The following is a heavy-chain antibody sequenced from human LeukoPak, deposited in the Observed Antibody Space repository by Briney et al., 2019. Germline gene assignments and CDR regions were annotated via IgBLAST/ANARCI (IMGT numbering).Heavy chain of an antibody. Sequence: SETLSLTCTVSGGSISSSSYYWGWIRQPPWKGLEWIGSIYYSGSTYYNPSLKSRVTISVDTSKNQFSLKLSSVTAADTAVYYCARLTTMSRLFDLWGQGTMVTVSS. J-gene: IGHJ3*01. D-gene: IGHD3-10*02. CDR2: IYYSGST. CDR3: ARLTTMSRLFDL. CDR1: GGSISSSSYY. V-gene: IGHV4-39*01.